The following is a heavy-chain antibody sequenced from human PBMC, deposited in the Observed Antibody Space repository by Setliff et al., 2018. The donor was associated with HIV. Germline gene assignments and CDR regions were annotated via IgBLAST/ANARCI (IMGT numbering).Heavy chain of an antibody. D-gene: IGHD6-19*01. CDR1: GGSISSSTFF. CDR3: ARDPNTGWYYLDF. J-gene: IGHJ4*02. V-gene: IGHV4-39*02. Sequence: SETLSLTCSVSGGSISSSTFFWAWIRQPPGKGLEWIASISHRGNTYNHPSLKSRVTISVDTSKNQFSLRLKSVTAADTAVYYCARDPNTGWYYLDFWGPGALVTVSS. CDR2: ISHRGNT.